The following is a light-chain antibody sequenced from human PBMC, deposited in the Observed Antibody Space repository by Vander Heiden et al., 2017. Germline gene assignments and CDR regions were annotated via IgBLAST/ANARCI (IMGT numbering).Light chain of an antibody. V-gene: IGKV1-8*01. CDR2: AAS. CDR3: QQDDSYPRT. CDR1: QGISSY. J-gene: IGKJ1*01. Sequence: AIRMTQSPSSISASTGDRVTITCRASQGISSYLAWYQQKPGKAPKLLIYAASTLQSGVPSRFSGSGSGTDFTLTISCLQYEEFATYYCQQDDSYPRTFGQGTKVEIK.